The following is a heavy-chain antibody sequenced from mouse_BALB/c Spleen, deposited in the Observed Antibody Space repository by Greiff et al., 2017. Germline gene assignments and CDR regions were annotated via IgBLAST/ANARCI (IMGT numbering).Heavy chain of an antibody. D-gene: IGHD2-1*01. Sequence: EVQLKESGAELVKPGASVKLSCTASGFNIKDTYMHWVKQRPEQGLEWIGRIDPANGNTKYDPKFQGKATITADTSSNTAYLQLSSLTSEDTAVYYCVHYGNLHYWGQGTTLTVSS. CDR2: IDPANGNT. V-gene: IGHV14-3*02. CDR3: VHYGNLHY. CDR1: GFNIKDTY. J-gene: IGHJ2*01.